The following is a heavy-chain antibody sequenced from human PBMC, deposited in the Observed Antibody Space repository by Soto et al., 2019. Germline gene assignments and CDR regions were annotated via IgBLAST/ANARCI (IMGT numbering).Heavy chain of an antibody. Sequence: HPGGSLRLSCSASGFTFSSYAMHWVRQAPGKGLEYVSAISSNGGSTYYADSVKGRFTISRDNSKNTLYLQMSSLRAEDTAVYYCVKDGDRSSWYPLTKNYYYYGMDVWGQGTTVTVSS. CDR1: GFTFSSYA. J-gene: IGHJ6*02. V-gene: IGHV3-64D*08. CDR2: ISSNGGST. D-gene: IGHD6-13*01. CDR3: VKDGDRSSWYPLTKNYYYYGMDV.